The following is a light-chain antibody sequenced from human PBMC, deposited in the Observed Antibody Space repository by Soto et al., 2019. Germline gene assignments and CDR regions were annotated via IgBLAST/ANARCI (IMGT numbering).Light chain of an antibody. V-gene: IGKV3-11*01. CDR3: QQRRYWPVT. Sequence: EIVLTQSPAILSMSPGERATLSCRASQSVSSYFAWYQQKPGQAPRLLIYDASNRATGVPARFSGSGSGTAFTLAISSLEPEDLAVYYCQQRRYWPVTFGQGTKVEIK. J-gene: IGKJ1*01. CDR2: DAS. CDR1: QSVSSY.